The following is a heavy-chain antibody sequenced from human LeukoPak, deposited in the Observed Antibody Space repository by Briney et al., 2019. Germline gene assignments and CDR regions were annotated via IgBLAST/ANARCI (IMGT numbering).Heavy chain of an antibody. Sequence: SSVKVSCKASGGTFSSYAISWVRQAPGQGLEWMGRIIPISGTANYAQKFQGRVTITTDESTSTAYMELSSLRSEDTAVCYCARGDSGIYEFDYWGQGTLVTVSS. CDR3: ARGDSGIYEFDY. CDR1: GGTFSSYA. D-gene: IGHD5/OR15-5a*01. J-gene: IGHJ4*02. CDR2: IIPISGTA. V-gene: IGHV1-69*05.